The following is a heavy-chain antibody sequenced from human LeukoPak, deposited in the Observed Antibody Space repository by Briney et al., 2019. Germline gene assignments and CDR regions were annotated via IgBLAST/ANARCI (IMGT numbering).Heavy chain of an antibody. CDR3: ARGRRITMLKIKNWFDP. CDR2: IYHSGST. V-gene: IGHV4-4*02. J-gene: IGHJ5*02. Sequence: PSGTLSLTCAVSGGSISSSNWWSWVRQPPGKGLEWIGEIYHSGSTNDNPSLKSRVTISVDKSKNQFSLKLSSVTAADTAVYYCARGRRITMLKIKNWFDPWGQGTLVTVSS. CDR1: GGSISSSNW. D-gene: IGHD3-10*01.